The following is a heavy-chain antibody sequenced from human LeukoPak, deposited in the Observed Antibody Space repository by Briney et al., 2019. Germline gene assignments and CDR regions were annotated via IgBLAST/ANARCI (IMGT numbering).Heavy chain of an antibody. J-gene: IGHJ4*02. Sequence: PGGSLRLSCAASGFSFRSYGMHWVRQAPGKGLEGVAVISYDGSNKYYADSVKGRFTISRDNSKNTLYLQMSSLRPEDTAVYYCASGGYTSSWYVVDYWGQGTLVTVSS. CDR1: GFSFRSYG. CDR2: ISYDGSNK. CDR3: ASGGYTSSWYVVDY. D-gene: IGHD6-13*01. V-gene: IGHV3-30*03.